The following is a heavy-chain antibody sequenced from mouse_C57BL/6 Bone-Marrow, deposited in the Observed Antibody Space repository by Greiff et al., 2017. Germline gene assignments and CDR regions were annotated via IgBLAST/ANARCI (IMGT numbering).Heavy chain of an antibody. CDR3: ASRLRNFNWYFDV. Sequence: VKLQQPGAELVKPGASVKLSCKASGYTFTSYWMQWVKQRPGQGLEWIGEIYPSDSYTNYNQKFKGKATLTVDTSSSTAYMQLSRLTSEDSAVYYCASRLRNFNWYFDVWGTGTTVTVSS. V-gene: IGHV1-50*01. D-gene: IGHD2-1*01. CDR1: GYTFTSYW. J-gene: IGHJ1*03. CDR2: IYPSDSYT.